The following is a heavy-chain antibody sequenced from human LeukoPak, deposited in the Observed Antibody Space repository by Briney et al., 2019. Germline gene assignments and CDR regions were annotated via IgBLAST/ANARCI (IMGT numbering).Heavy chain of an antibody. CDR1: EYSFTNYW. Sequence: GESLKISCKASEYSFTNYWIGWVRQLPGKGLEWMGIIYPGDSDIRYSPSFQGQVTISADKSISTSYLQWSSLKASDTATYYCARRANYYGSGSQPYYFDYWGQGTLVTVSS. CDR2: IYPGDSDI. V-gene: IGHV5-51*01. J-gene: IGHJ4*02. D-gene: IGHD3-10*01. CDR3: ARRANYYGSGSQPYYFDY.